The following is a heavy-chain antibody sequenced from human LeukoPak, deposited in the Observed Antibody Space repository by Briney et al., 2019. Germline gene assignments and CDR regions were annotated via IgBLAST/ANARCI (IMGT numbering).Heavy chain of an antibody. V-gene: IGHV4-30-4*01. CDR1: GGPISSSGYY. Sequence: SETLSLTCTVSGGPISSSGYYWSWIRQHPGKGLEWIGHMYYSGSPYYNPSLTSRVTISVDTSKNQFSLKLSSVTAADTAVYYCARGGMATIYDQSEPFDYWGQGTLVTVSS. J-gene: IGHJ4*02. CDR3: ARGGMATIYDQSEPFDY. D-gene: IGHD5-24*01. CDR2: MYYSGSP.